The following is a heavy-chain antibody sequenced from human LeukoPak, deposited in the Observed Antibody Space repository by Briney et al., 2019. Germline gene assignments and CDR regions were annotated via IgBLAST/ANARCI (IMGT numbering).Heavy chain of an antibody. CDR3: ARDKRSSWFYY. V-gene: IGHV4-39*07. Sequence: SETLSLTCAVYGGSFSLYYWGWFRQPPGKGLEWIGSSSYTGSTYYNPSLNSRVTLSVDTSKNQFSLKLSSVTAADTAVYYCARDKRSSWFYYWGQGTLVTVSS. J-gene: IGHJ4*02. CDR2: SSYTGST. D-gene: IGHD6-13*01. CDR1: GGSFSLYY.